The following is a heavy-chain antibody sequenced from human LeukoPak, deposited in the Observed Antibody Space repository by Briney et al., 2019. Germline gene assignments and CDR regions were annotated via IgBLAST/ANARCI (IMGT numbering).Heavy chain of an antibody. V-gene: IGHV3-23*01. D-gene: IGHD3-3*01. CDR1: GFTFSSYA. J-gene: IGHJ4*02. Sequence: GGSLRLSCAAYGFTFSSYAMSWVRQAPGKGLEWVSAISGSGGSTYYADSVKGRFTISRDNSKNTLYLQMNSLRAEDTAVYYCAKGGEDFWSGYSDYWGQGTLVTVSS. CDR3: AKGGEDFWSGYSDY. CDR2: ISGSGGST.